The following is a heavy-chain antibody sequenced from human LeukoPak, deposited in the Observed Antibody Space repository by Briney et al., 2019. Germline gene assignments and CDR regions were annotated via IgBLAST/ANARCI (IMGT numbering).Heavy chain of an antibody. Sequence: GESLKISCKGSGYTFTNYWIGWVRQMPGKGLEFMGIIYPGDSDTRYSPSFQGQVTISVDKSINTAYLQWSSLKASDSAMYYCARHSWGVVADAFDIWGQGTMVTVSS. CDR2: IYPGDSDT. CDR1: GYTFTNYW. V-gene: IGHV5-51*01. J-gene: IGHJ3*02. CDR3: ARHSWGVVADAFDI. D-gene: IGHD3-22*01.